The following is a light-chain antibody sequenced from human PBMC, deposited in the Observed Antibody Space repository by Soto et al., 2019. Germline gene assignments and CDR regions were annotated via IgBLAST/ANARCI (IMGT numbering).Light chain of an antibody. CDR3: SPYTTSSTQV. Sequence: QSALTQPASVSGSPGQSITISCTGTSSDAGYYNYVSWYQHHPGKAPKLIIYEVSNRPSGVSNRFSGSKSGNTASLTISGLQAEDEADYYCSPYTTSSTQVFGGGTKLTVL. CDR2: EVS. CDR1: SSDAGYYNY. J-gene: IGLJ2*01. V-gene: IGLV2-14*01.